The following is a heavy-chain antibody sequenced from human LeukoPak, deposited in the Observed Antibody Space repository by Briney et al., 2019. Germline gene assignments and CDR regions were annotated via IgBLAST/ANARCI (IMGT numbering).Heavy chain of an antibody. CDR3: ARQPTSSGWLDY. V-gene: IGHV4-31*03. D-gene: IGHD6-19*01. CDR2: IYYSGST. Sequence: SETLSLTCTVSGGSISSSSYYWGWIRQPPGKGLEWIGYIYYSGSTYYNPSLKSRVTISVDTSKNQFSLKLSSVTTADTAVYYCARQPTSSGWLDYWGQGTLVTVSS. CDR1: GGSISSSSYY. J-gene: IGHJ4*02.